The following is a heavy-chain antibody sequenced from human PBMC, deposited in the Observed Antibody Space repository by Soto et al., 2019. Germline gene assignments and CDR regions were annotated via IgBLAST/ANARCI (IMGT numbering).Heavy chain of an antibody. Sequence: QVQLVESGGGVVQPGRSLRLSCAASGFTFSSYGMHWVRQAPGKGLEWVAVIWYDGSNKYYADSVKGRFTISRDNSKNTLYLQMNSLRAEDTAVYYCARAHWDCSGGSCFLDYWGQGTLVTVSS. D-gene: IGHD2-15*01. J-gene: IGHJ4*02. CDR2: IWYDGSNK. V-gene: IGHV3-33*01. CDR1: GFTFSSYG. CDR3: ARAHWDCSGGSCFLDY.